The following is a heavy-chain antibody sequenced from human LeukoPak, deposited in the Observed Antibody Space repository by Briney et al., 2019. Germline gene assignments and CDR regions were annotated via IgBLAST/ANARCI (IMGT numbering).Heavy chain of an antibody. CDR2: IWYDGSNK. CDR3: ARELPPVVNYRFDH. Sequence: GGSLRLSCAASGFTFSNYGMHWVRQAPGKGLELVAVIWYDGSNKYCADSVKGRFTISRDNSKNTLYLQINSLRAEDTAMYYCARELPPVVNYRFDHWGQGTLVTVSS. CDR1: GFTFSNYG. J-gene: IGHJ5*02. D-gene: IGHD1-7*01. V-gene: IGHV3-33*01.